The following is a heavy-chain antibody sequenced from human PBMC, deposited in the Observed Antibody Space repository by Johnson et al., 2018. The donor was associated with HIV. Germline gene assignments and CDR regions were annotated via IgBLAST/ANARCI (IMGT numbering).Heavy chain of an antibody. Sequence: QVQLMESGGGVVQPGRSLRLSCAASGFTFSSYAMHWVRRAPGKGLEWVAVIWFDGSNKYYADSVKGLFTISRDNSKNTLYLQMNSLRAEDTAVYYCAKDRTVAARDAFDIWGQGTMVTVSS. V-gene: IGHV3-30*04. D-gene: IGHD6-19*01. J-gene: IGHJ3*02. CDR3: AKDRTVAARDAFDI. CDR2: IWFDGSNK. CDR1: GFTFSSYA.